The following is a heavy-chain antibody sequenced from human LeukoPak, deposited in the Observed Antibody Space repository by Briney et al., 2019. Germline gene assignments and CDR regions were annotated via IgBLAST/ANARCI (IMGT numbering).Heavy chain of an antibody. D-gene: IGHD2-15*01. CDR3: AREVDCSGGSCYHFDY. Sequence: PSETLSLTCTVSGGSISSYYWSWIRQSPGKGLEWIGSIHYSGSTTYNPSLKSRVTISVDTSKNQFSLKLSSVTAADTAVYYCAREVDCSGGSCYHFDYWGQGTLVTVSS. CDR2: IHYSGST. CDR1: GGSISSYY. V-gene: IGHV4-59*12. J-gene: IGHJ4*02.